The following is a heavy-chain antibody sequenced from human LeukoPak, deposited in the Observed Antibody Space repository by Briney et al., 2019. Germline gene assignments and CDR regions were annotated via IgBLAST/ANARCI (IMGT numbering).Heavy chain of an antibody. D-gene: IGHD6-13*01. CDR3: ARQWGGGGCSSCFVDY. CDR1: GYSFTSYW. V-gene: IGHV5-51*01. Sequence: GESLKISCKGSGYSFTSYWIGWVRQMPGKGLEWMGIIYPGDSDTRYSPSFQGQVTISADKSISTAYLQWSSLKASDTAMYYCARQWGGGGCSSCFVDYWGQGTLVTVSS. CDR2: IYPGDSDT. J-gene: IGHJ4*02.